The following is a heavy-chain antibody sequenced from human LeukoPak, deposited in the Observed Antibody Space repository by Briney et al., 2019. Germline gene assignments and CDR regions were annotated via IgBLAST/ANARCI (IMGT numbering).Heavy chain of an antibody. CDR1: GFTFSSYS. CDR3: ARGYYDFWSGYFGGYFDY. Sequence: PGGSLRLSCAASGFTFSSYSMNWVRQAPGKGLEWVSSNSSSSSYIYYADSVKGRFTISRDNATNSLYPQMNSLRAEDTAVYYCARGYYDFWSGYFGGYFDYWGQGTLVTVSS. D-gene: IGHD3-3*01. J-gene: IGHJ4*02. V-gene: IGHV3-21*01. CDR2: NSSSSSYI.